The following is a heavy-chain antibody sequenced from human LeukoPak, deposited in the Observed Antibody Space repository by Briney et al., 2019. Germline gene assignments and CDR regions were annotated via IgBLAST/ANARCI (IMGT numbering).Heavy chain of an antibody. Sequence: PSETLSLTCAVYGGSFSGYYWSWIRQPPGKGLEWIGEINHSGSTNYNPSLKSRVTMSVDTSKNQFSLQLSSVTAADTAVYYCARGGSSGYYALDFQHWGQGTLVTVSS. D-gene: IGHD3-22*01. CDR3: ARGGSSGYYALDFQH. CDR2: INHSGST. CDR1: GGSFSGYY. V-gene: IGHV4-34*01. J-gene: IGHJ1*01.